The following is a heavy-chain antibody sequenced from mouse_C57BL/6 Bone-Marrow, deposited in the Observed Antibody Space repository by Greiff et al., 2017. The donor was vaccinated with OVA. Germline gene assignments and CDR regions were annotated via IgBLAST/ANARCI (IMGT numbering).Heavy chain of an antibody. J-gene: IGHJ2*01. D-gene: IGHD2-1*01. CDR2: IHPNSGST. Sequence: QVQLQQPGAELVKPGASVKLSCKASGYTFTSYWMHWVKQRPGQGLEWIGMIHPNSGSTNYNEKFKSKATLTVDKSCSTAYMQLSSLTSEDTAVYYCTSYGNFDYWGQGTTLTVSS. CDR1: GYTFTSYW. CDR3: TSYGNFDY. V-gene: IGHV1-64*01.